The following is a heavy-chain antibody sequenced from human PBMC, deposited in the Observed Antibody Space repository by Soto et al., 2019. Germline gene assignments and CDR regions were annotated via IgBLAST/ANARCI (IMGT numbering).Heavy chain of an antibody. V-gene: IGHV1-18*04. D-gene: IGHD3-22*01. CDR3: ASEPIYYNDGSGYYPLGY. CDR1: GYTFTTYG. CDR2: ISASNGNT. J-gene: IGHJ4*02. Sequence: ASVKVSCKVSGYTFTTYGSSWVRQAPGQGLECVGWISASNGNTHYSQKFQGRVTMTTDTSTSTAYMELRSLTSGDTAVYYCASEPIYYNDGSGYYPLGYWGQGTLVTVSS.